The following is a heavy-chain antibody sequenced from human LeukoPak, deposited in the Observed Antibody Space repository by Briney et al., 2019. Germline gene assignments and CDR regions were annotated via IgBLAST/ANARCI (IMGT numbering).Heavy chain of an antibody. CDR2: IYYSGNT. V-gene: IGHV4-39*07. CDR1: GGSISSSGYY. J-gene: IGHJ6*02. Sequence: PSETLSLTCSVSGGSISSSGYYWGWIRQPPGKGLEWIGSIYYSGNTYYNPSLKSRVTISVDTSKNLFSLKVSSVTAADTAVYYCARGRSNYYGMDVWGQGTTVTVSS. D-gene: IGHD1-26*01. CDR3: ARGRSNYYGMDV.